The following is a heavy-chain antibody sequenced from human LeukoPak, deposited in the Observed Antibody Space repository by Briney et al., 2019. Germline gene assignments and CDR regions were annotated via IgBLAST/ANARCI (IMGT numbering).Heavy chain of an antibody. CDR2: IGGSGGST. Sequence: GGSLRLSCAASGFTFSNYAMTWVRQAPGKGLDWVSTIGGSGGSTYYADSVKGRFTISRDNSKNTLSLQMNSLRVEDTAVYYCEMTPFDYWGQGTLVTVSS. J-gene: IGHJ4*02. CDR1: GFTFSNYA. CDR3: EMTPFDY. V-gene: IGHV3-23*01.